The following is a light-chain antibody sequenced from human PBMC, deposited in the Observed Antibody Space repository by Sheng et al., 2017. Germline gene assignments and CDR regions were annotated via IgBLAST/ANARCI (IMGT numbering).Light chain of an antibody. V-gene: IGKV3-15*01. CDR2: GAS. CDR3: QQYNNWPRT. Sequence: EIVMTQSPATLSVSPGERATLSCRASQSVSSNLAWYQQKRGQAPRLLIYGASTRATGIPARFSGSGSGTEFTLTVSSLQSEDFAIYYCQQYNNWPRTFGQGTEGRKSN. CDR1: QSVSSN. J-gene: IGKJ1*01.